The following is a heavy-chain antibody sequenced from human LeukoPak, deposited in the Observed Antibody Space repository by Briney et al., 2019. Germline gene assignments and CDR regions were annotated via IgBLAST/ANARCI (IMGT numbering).Heavy chain of an antibody. V-gene: IGHV3-23*01. CDR2: ISVSGGST. CDR1: GVSFSKAW. CDR3: AKGTTVTTSYFDY. Sequence: GGSLRLSCAASGVSFSKAWMSWVRQAPGKGLEWVSAISVSGGSTYYADSVKGRFTISRDNSKNTLFLQMNSLRAEDTAIYYCAKGTTVTTSYFDYWGQGTLVTVSS. J-gene: IGHJ4*02. D-gene: IGHD4-17*01.